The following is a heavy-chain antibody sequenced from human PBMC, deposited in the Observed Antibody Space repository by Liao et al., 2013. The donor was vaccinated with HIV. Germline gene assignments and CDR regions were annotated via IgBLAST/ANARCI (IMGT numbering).Heavy chain of an antibody. Sequence: QVQLQESGSGLVKPSQTLSLTCAVSRGSISSGGYAWTWIRQPPGKALEWIGYIYQGGTTYYNPSLRSRISMSIDRSKNQFSLGVTSVTAADTAVYYCARASGGFYFDYWGQGALVTVSS. CDR2: IYQGGTT. V-gene: IGHV4-30-2*01. CDR3: ARASGGFYFDY. D-gene: IGHD3-10*01. J-gene: IGHJ4*02. CDR1: RGSISSGGYA.